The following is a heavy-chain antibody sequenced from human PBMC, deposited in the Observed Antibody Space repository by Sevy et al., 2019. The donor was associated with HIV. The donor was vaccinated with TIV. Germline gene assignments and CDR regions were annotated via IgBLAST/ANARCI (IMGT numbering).Heavy chain of an antibody. J-gene: IGHJ6*02. D-gene: IGHD2-21*01. CDR1: GFPFNDHA. CDR2: ISWNSRNI. Sequence: GGSLRLSCAASGFPFNDHAMHWVRQVPGKGLEWVSGISWNSRNIGYADSVKGRFTISRDNARDFGYLEMNSMRPEDTAFYYCAKDINRGCDGVNGYSYYYYFYGLDVWGQGTTVTVSS. CDR3: AKDINRGCDGVNGYSYYYYFYGLDV. V-gene: IGHV3-9*01.